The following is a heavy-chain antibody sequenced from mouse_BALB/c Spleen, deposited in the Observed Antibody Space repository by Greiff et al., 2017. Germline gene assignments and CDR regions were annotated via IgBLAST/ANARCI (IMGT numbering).Heavy chain of an antibody. CDR2: INPGSGGT. CDR3: ANVYGNSPWFAY. V-gene: IGHV1-54*01. D-gene: IGHD2-1*01. Sequence: VQLQQSGAELVRPGTSVKVSCKASGYAFTNYLIEWVKQRPGQGLEWIGVINPGSGGTNYNEKFKGKATLTADKSSSTSYMQLSSLTSDDSSVYFCANVYGNSPWFAYWGQGTLVTVSA. J-gene: IGHJ3*01. CDR1: GYAFTNYL.